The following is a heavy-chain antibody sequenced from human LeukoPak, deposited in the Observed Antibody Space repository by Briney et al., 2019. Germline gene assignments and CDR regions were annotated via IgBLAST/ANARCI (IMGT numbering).Heavy chain of an antibody. CDR1: GYTFTGYY. CDR3: ARGVYSSSWYGYYYYYMDV. Sequence: ASVKVSCKASGYTFTGYYMHWVRQAPGQGLEWMGWINPNSGGTNYAQKLQGRVTMTTDTSTSTAYMELRSLRSDDTAVYYCARGVYSSSWYGYYYYYMDVWGKGTTVTVSS. V-gene: IGHV1-2*02. J-gene: IGHJ6*03. D-gene: IGHD6-13*01. CDR2: INPNSGGT.